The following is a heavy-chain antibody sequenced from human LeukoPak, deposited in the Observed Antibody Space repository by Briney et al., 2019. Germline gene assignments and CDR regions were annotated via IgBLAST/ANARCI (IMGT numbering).Heavy chain of an antibody. J-gene: IGHJ4*02. V-gene: IGHV3-48*03. CDR1: GFIFSSYE. CDR3: ARGSTYSSSPFDY. D-gene: IGHD6-6*01. Sequence: GGSLRLSCAASGFIFSSYEMNWVRQAPGKGLEWISYISSSGSTKYYADSVKGRFTISRDNAKNSLYLQMNSLRAEDTAVYYCARGSTYSSSPFDYWGQGILVTVSS. CDR2: ISSSGSTK.